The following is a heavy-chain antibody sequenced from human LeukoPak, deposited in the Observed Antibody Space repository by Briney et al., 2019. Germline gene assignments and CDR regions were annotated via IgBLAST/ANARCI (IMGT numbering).Heavy chain of an antibody. J-gene: IGHJ4*02. CDR2: ISSSSSII. D-gene: IGHD3-22*01. CDR3: AGDDSSGYFFDF. Sequence: GGSLRLSCAASGFTFNTYATNWVRQAPGKGLEWVSYISSSSSIIYYTDSVKGRFTISRDNAKNSLYLQMNSLRAEDTAMYFCAGDDSSGYFFDFWGQGTLVTVSS. CDR1: GFTFNTYA. V-gene: IGHV3-48*01.